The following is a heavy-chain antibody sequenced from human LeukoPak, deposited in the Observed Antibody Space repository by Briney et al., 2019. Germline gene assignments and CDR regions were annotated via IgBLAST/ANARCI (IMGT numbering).Heavy chain of an antibody. D-gene: IGHD2-21*02. Sequence: PGGSLRLSCAASGFTFSSYWMSWVRQAPGMGLEWVANIKQDGSEKYYVDSVKGRFTISRDNAKNSLYLQMNSLRAEDAAVYYCATSIVVVTATQIPWGQGTLVTVSS. J-gene: IGHJ5*02. CDR2: IKQDGSEK. V-gene: IGHV3-7*01. CDR1: GFTFSSYW. CDR3: ATSIVVVTATQIP.